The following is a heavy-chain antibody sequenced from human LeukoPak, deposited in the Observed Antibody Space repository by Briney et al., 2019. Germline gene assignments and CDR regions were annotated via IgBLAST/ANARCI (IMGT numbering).Heavy chain of an antibody. V-gene: IGHV4-34*01. CDR2: INHSGST. CDR3: ARGGRWLQLGAFDI. CDR1: GGSFSGYY. J-gene: IGHJ3*02. D-gene: IGHD5-24*01. Sequence: SETLSLTCAVYGGSFSGYYWSWIRQPPGKGLEWIGEINHSGSTNYNPSLKSRVTISVDTFKNQFSLKLSSVTAADTAVYYCARGGRWLQLGAFDIWGQGTMVTVSS.